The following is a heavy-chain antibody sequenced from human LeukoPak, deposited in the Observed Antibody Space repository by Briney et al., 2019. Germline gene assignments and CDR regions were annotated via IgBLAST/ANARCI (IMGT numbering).Heavy chain of an antibody. V-gene: IGHV3-23*01. D-gene: IGHD4-17*01. CDR3: AQDGVRLTTLTDYFRY. Sequence: GGSLRLSCADFGFTFIIYAMSWVRQAPGKGLEWVSTITTSGGTYYADSVKGRFTISRDNSKNTLYLQMNSLRAEDTAVYYCAQDGVRLTTLTDYFRYWRRGTLITVSS. CDR2: ITTSGGT. J-gene: IGHJ4*02. CDR1: GFTFIIYA.